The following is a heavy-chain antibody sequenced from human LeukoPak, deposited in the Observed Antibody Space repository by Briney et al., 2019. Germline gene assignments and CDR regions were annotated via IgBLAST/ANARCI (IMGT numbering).Heavy chain of an antibody. J-gene: IGHJ4*02. CDR1: GFTLSSYG. CDR2: IASDGCGI. Sequence: GGSLRLSCAASGFTLSSYGMHWVRTSREGAGVWVSRIASDGCGIAYADSVKGRFGTSRDNAKNTLYLQMNSLRAEDTAVYYCASGRLVGAPDYWGQGTLVTVSS. CDR3: ASGRLVGAPDY. V-gene: IGHV3-74*01. D-gene: IGHD1-26*01.